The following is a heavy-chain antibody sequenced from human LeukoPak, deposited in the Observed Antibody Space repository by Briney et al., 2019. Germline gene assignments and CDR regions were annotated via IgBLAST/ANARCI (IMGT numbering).Heavy chain of an antibody. CDR1: GYTFTTYG. D-gene: IGHD3-10*01. V-gene: IGHV1-18*04. CDR3: ARDRDRMVQGDTALFDY. J-gene: IGHJ4*02. Sequence: ASVKVSCKTSGYTFTTYGISWVRQAPGQGLEWMGWISGSNGNTKYAQKVQGRVTMTTDTSTTTAYMEVRSLRSDDTAVYYCARDRDRMVQGDTALFDYWGQGALVTVSS. CDR2: ISGSNGNT.